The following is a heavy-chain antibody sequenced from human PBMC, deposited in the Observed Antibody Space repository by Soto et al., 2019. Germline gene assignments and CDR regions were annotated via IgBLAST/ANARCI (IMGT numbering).Heavy chain of an antibody. V-gene: IGHV1-18*01. CDR1: GYSFTNYG. Sequence: QDRLVQSGVEVKKPGASVRVSCKASGYSFTNYGITWVRQAPGQGFEWMGCISAYNGNTDYAQKFRASVALTTHAYTSTAYLALRSLRSDDTAVYYCARDRGVAPPVAGNTHYYYYMDVWGKGTTVTVSS. CDR2: ISAYNGNT. D-gene: IGHD6-19*01. CDR3: ARDRGVAPPVAGNTHYYYYMDV. J-gene: IGHJ6*03.